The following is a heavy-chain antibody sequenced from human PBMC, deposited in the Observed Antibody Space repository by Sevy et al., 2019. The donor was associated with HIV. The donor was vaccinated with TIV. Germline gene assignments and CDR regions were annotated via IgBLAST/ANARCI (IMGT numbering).Heavy chain of an antibody. CDR3: ARPRVYGDGAFDI. D-gene: IGHD4-17*01. Sequence: GESLKISCKGSGYRFTNYWIGWVRQMPGKGLEWMGSIYPGDSETTYSPSFQGQVTISADNSITTAYLQWSSRKASDSVMYYCARPRVYGDGAFDIWGQGTMVTVSS. CDR1: GYRFTNYW. V-gene: IGHV5-51*01. CDR2: IYPGDSET. J-gene: IGHJ3*02.